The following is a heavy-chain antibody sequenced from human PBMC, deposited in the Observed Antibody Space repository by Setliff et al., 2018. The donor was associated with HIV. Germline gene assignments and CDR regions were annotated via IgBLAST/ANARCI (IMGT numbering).Heavy chain of an antibody. CDR2: IIPIFRTP. D-gene: IGHD3-9*01. CDR3: ARDSMFGVTGLEYFQT. V-gene: IGHV1-69*13. J-gene: IGHJ1*01. Sequence: SVMVSCKTSGGTFSSNSLNWVRQAPGQGLVWMGGIIPIFRTPNYAQTFQGRVTITADESTKTAFMELTSLTFEDTAVYYCARDSMFGVTGLEYFQTWGQGTLVTVSS. CDR1: GGTFSSNS.